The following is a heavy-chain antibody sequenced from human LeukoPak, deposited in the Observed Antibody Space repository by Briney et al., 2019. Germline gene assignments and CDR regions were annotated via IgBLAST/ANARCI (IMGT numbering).Heavy chain of an antibody. D-gene: IGHD5-24*01. J-gene: IGHJ4*02. Sequence: SETLSLTCTVSGGSISSYYWSWIRQPAGKGLESIGHISTSGSTNYNPSLKSRVTMSVDTSKIQFSLKLTSVTAADTAVYYCARSRGWLQSHPLDYWGQGTLVTVSS. V-gene: IGHV4-4*07. CDR1: GGSISSYY. CDR2: ISTSGST. CDR3: ARSRGWLQSHPLDY.